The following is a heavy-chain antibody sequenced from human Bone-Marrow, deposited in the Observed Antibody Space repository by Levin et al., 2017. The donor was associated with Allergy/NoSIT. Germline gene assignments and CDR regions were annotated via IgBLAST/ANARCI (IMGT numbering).Heavy chain of an antibody. CDR1: GFTFSSFA. J-gene: IGHJ3*02. Sequence: GGSLRLSCAASGFTFSSFAMHWVRQAPGQGLEWVAFISYDGSDKFYGDPVKGRFTISRDNSKNTLYLEMNSLRADDTAMYYCTKESDAFDIWGQGTMVTVSS. CDR3: TKESDAFDI. V-gene: IGHV3-30*18. CDR2: ISYDGSDK.